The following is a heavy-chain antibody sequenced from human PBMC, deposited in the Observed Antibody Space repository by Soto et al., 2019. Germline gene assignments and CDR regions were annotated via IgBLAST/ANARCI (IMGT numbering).Heavy chain of an antibody. CDR3: AKDDYYYGSGSYYNVLDY. CDR1: GFTFSSYA. V-gene: IGHV3-23*01. CDR2: ISGSGGST. Sequence: GSLRLSCAASGFTFSSYAMSWVRQAPGKGLEWVSAISGSGGSTYYADSVKGRFTISRDNSKNTLYLQLNSPRAEDTAVYYCAKDDYYYGSGSYYNVLDYWGQGTLVTVSS. D-gene: IGHD3-10*01. J-gene: IGHJ4*02.